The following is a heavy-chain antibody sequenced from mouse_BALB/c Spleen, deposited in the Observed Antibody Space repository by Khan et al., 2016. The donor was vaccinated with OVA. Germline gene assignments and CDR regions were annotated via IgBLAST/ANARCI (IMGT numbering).Heavy chain of an antibody. Sequence: QVQLKQSGAELARPGASVKMSCKTSGYTFTSYTMHWVRQRPGQAPEWIGHINPSNNYTNYNQNFKDKATLIVDKSSTTAYMQLSSLTSEDSAVYYSEREGTYHRSDGGFAYWGQGTLVTVSA. CDR3: EREGTYHRSDGGFAY. CDR1: GYTFTSYT. J-gene: IGHJ3*01. CDR2: INPSNNYT. D-gene: IGHD2-14*01. V-gene: IGHV1-4*01.